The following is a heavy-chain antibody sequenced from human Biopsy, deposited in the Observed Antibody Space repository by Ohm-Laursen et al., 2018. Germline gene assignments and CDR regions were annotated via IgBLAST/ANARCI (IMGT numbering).Heavy chain of an antibody. V-gene: IGHV3-30*18. CDR1: GFTFTSYG. CDR2: ISYDGSGE. D-gene: IGHD2-2*01. J-gene: IGHJ6*02. Sequence: SLRLSCSASGFTFTSYGMHWVRQAPGKGLEWVAVISYDGSGEYYADSLQGRFTISRDNPKSTVDLQMNSLRAEDTAVYFCVKDLRTSMGDKYHMDVWGQGTTVTVSS. CDR3: VKDLRTSMGDKYHMDV.